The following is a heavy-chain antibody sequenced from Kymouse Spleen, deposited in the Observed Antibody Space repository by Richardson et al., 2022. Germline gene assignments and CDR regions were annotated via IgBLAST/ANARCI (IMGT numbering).Heavy chain of an antibody. CDR3: ARDQGYNWNYSYYYYGMDV. CDR1: GGSISSSNW. V-gene: IGHV4-4*02. Sequence: QVQLQESGPGLVKPSGTLSLTCAVSGGSISSSNWWSWVRQPPGKGLEWIGEIYHSGSTNYNPSLKSRVTISVDKSKNQFSLKLSSVTAADTAVYYCARDQGYNWNYSYYYYGMDVWGQGTTVTVSS. J-gene: IGHJ6*02. CDR2: IYHSGST. D-gene: IGHD1-7*01.